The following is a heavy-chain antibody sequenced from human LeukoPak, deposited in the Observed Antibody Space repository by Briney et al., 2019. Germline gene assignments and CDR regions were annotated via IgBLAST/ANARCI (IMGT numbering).Heavy chain of an antibody. J-gene: IGHJ6*02. V-gene: IGHV3-11*01. Sequence: PGGSLRLSCAASGFTFSDYYMSWIRQAPGKGLEWVSYISSSGSTIYYADSVKGRFTISRDNAKNSLYLQMNSLRAEDTAVYYCARDTMVRGVIITVYYYGMDVWGQGTTVTVSS. CDR1: GFTFSDYY. D-gene: IGHD3-10*01. CDR3: ARDTMVRGVIITVYYYGMDV. CDR2: ISSSGSTI.